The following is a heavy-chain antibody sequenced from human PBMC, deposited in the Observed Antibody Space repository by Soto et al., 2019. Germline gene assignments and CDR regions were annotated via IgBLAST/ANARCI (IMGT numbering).Heavy chain of an antibody. J-gene: IGHJ5*02. CDR3: ARDGGDGSGSPGGFDP. CDR2: INPNSGGT. D-gene: IGHD3-10*01. V-gene: IGHV1-2*04. CDR1: GYTFTGYY. Sequence: GASVKVACKASGYTFTGYYMHWVRQAPGQGLELMGWINPNSGGTNYAQKFQGWVTMTRDTSISTAYMELSRLRSDDTAVYYCARDGGDGSGSPGGFDPWGQGTLVTVYS.